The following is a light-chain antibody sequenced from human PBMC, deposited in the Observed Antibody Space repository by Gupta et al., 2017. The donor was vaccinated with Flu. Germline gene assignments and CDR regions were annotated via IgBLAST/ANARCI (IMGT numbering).Light chain of an antibody. Sequence: QSALTQPRSVSGSPGQSVTISCTGTSSEVGGYNYVSWYQQHPGKAPKLMIYEVSKRPSGVPARFAGSKSGNKASRPISGLQAEDEAEYYCCSYEGSYTLGVFGGGTKLTVL. CDR2: EVS. CDR1: SSEVGGYNY. J-gene: IGLJ2*01. V-gene: IGLV2-11*01. CDR3: CSYEGSYTLGV.